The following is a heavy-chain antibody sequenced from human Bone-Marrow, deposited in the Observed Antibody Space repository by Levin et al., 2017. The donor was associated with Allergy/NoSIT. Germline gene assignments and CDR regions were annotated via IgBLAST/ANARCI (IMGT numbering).Heavy chain of an antibody. CDR2: INHSGST. V-gene: IGHV4-34*01. CDR3: ARVPENWFDP. Sequence: SQTLSLPCAVYGGSFRAYSWSWLRQPPGKGLEWIGEINHSGSTNYNPSLKSRITISLDTSKNQFSLQLRSVTAADTAVYYCARVPENWFDPWGQGTLVTVSS. CDR1: GGSFRAYS. J-gene: IGHJ5*02.